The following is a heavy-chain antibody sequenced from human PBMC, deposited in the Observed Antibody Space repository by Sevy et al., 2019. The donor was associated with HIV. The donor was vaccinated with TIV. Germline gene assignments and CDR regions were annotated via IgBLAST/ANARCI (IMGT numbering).Heavy chain of an antibody. CDR1: GFTVSSNS. Sequence: GGSLRLSCAASGFTVSSNSMSWVRRAPGKGLDWVSVIYGGGNTYYADSVRGRFTISRDDAKNSLYLQMDTLRTEDTALYHCAKTPMTEAAPYFDFWGQGTLVTVSS. CDR2: IYGGGNT. J-gene: IGHJ4*02. D-gene: IGHD6-19*01. V-gene: IGHV3-53*05. CDR3: AKTPMTEAAPYFDF.